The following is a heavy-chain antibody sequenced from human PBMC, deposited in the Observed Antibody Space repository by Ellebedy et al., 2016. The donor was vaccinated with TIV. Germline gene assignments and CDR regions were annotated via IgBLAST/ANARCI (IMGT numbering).Heavy chain of an antibody. J-gene: IGHJ6*02. D-gene: IGHD3-3*01. CDR3: AREISYYYGMDV. CDR1: GGSISSGDYY. Sequence: MPSETLSLTCTVSGGSISSGDYYWSWIRQPPGKGLEWIGYIYYSGSTYYNPSLKSRFTISVDTSKNQFSLKLSSVTAADTAVFYCAREISYYYGMDVWGQGTTVTVSS. CDR2: IYYSGST. V-gene: IGHV4-30-4*01.